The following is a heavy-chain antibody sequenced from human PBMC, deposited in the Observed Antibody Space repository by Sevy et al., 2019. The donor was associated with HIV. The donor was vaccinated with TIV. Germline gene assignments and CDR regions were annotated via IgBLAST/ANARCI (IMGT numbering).Heavy chain of an antibody. V-gene: IGHV3-21*01. D-gene: IGHD6-19*01. CDR1: GFTFNSYS. CDR3: ARGHPGIAVTVPNWFDP. CDR2: ISGSRTYI. J-gene: IGHJ5*02. Sequence: GGSLRLSCATSGFTFNSYSMNWVRQAPGKGLEWVSSISGSRTYIYYADSVKGRFTISRDNAKNSLHLQMNNLRAEDTAGYYCARGHPGIAVTVPNWFDPWGQGTLVTVSS.